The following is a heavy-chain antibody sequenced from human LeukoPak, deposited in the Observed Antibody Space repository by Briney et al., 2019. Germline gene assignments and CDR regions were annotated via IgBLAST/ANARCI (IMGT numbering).Heavy chain of an antibody. Sequence: SETLSLTCTVSGGSISTYYWSWIRQPPGKGLEWIGYIYYSGSANYNPSLKGRVTISVDTSKNQFSLKLSSVTAADTAVYYCARAEVLPDYYAISGGFDYWGQGTLVTVSS. J-gene: IGHJ4*02. CDR1: GGSISTYY. V-gene: IGHV4-59*01. D-gene: IGHD3-10*01. CDR3: ARAEVLPDYYAISGGFDY. CDR2: IYYSGSA.